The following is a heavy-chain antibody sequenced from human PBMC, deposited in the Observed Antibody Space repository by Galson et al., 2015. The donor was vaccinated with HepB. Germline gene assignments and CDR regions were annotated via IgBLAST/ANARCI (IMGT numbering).Heavy chain of an antibody. D-gene: IGHD5-12*01. CDR1: GYTFTGYY. J-gene: IGHJ6*02. Sequence: SCKASGYTFTGYYMHWVRQAPGQGLEWMGWINPNSGGTNYAQKFQGRVTMTRDTSISTAYMELSRLRSDDTAVYYCASPGSGYDSFGMDVWGQGTTVTVSS. CDR2: INPNSGGT. V-gene: IGHV1-2*02. CDR3: ASPGSGYDSFGMDV.